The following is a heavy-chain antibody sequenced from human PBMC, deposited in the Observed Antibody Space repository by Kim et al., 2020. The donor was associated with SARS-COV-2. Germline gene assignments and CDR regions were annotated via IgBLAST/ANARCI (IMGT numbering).Heavy chain of an antibody. Sequence: SETLSLTCTVSGVSISSGGYYWSWIRQHPGKGLEWIGYIYYSGSTYYNPSLKSRVTISVDTSKNQFSLKLSSVTAADTAVYYCAGGEGWQQLDYWGQGTLVTVSS. J-gene: IGHJ4*02. CDR1: GVSISSGGYY. CDR3: AGGEGWQQLDY. D-gene: IGHD6-13*01. V-gene: IGHV4-31*03. CDR2: IYYSGST.